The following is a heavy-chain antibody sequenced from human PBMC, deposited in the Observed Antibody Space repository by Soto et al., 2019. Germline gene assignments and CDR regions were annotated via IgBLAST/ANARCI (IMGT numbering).Heavy chain of an antibody. CDR2: IKSKTDGGTT. D-gene: IGHD1-26*01. Sequence: EVQLVESGGGLVKPGGSLRLSCAASGFTFSNAWMNWVRQAPGKGLEWVGRIKSKTDGGTTDYAAPVKGRFTISGDDSKNTLYLQMNSLKTEDTAVYYCTTQGIVGAHGNYYYYGMDVWGQGTTVTVSS. CDR3: TTQGIVGAHGNYYYYGMDV. J-gene: IGHJ6*02. V-gene: IGHV3-15*07. CDR1: GFTFSNAW.